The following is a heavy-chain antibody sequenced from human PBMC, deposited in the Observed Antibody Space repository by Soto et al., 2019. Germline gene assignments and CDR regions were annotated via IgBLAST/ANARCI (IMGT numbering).Heavy chain of an antibody. Sequence: SECLSLTCTVSGGSVSSGSYYWSWIRQPPGKGLEWIGYIYYSGSTNYNPSLKSRVTISVDTSKNQFSLKLTSVTAADTAVYYCARDSKRGYSGYDKLDYWGQGTLLTVSS. CDR1: GGSVSSGSYY. CDR3: ARDSKRGYSGYDKLDY. V-gene: IGHV4-61*01. J-gene: IGHJ4*02. D-gene: IGHD5-12*01. CDR2: IYYSGST.